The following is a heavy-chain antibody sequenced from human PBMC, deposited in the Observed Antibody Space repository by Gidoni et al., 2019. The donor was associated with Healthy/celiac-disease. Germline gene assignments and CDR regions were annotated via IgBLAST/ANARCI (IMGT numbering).Heavy chain of an antibody. V-gene: IGHV4-39*01. J-gene: IGHJ4*02. Sequence: QLQLQESGPGLVKPSETLSLTRTVSGGSISRSSYYWGWIRQPPGKWLEWIGSIYYSGSTYYNPSLKSRVTISVDTSKNQFSLKLSSVTAADTAVYYCARHQGYDFWSGFSSLNPIDYWGQGTLVTVSS. CDR3: ARHQGYDFWSGFSSLNPIDY. D-gene: IGHD3-3*01. CDR2: IYYSGST. CDR1: GGSISRSSYY.